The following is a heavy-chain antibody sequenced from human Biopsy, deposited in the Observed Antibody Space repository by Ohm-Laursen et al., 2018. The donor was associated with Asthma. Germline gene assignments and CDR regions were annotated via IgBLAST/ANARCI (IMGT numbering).Heavy chain of an antibody. Sequence: ASVKVSCKTSGYTFNSAGITWVRQAPGQGLEWMGWISVYNGNTKVAQKLQDSVTMITDTSTSTAYMELRSLRSDDTAVYFCARAADYSHYYGIDVWGQGTTVTVS. CDR1: GYTFNSAG. V-gene: IGHV1-18*01. CDR3: ARAADYSHYYGIDV. D-gene: IGHD3-10*01. J-gene: IGHJ6*02. CDR2: ISVYNGNT.